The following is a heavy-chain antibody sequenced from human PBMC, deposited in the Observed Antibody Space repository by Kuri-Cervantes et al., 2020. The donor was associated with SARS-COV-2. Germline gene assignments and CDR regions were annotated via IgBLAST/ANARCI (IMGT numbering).Heavy chain of an antibody. J-gene: IGHJ6*02. D-gene: IGHD3-10*01. V-gene: IGHV3-21*01. CDR3: ARDYGSGPSGAYYYYGMDV. Sequence: GGSLRLSCAVSGFTFSSYSMNWVRQAPGKGLEWVSSISSSSSYISHADSMKGRFTISRDNAKNSLYLQMNSLRAEDTAVYYCARDYGSGPSGAYYYYGMDVWGQGTTVTVSS. CDR1: GFTFSSYS. CDR2: ISSSSSYI.